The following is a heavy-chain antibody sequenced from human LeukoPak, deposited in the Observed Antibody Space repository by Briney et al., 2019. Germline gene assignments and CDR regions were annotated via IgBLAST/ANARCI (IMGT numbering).Heavy chain of an antibody. CDR3: ARGQGKSYGMDV. V-gene: IGHV1-69*04. CDR2: IIPILGIA. Sequence: ASVTVSFKASGGTFINYAISWVRQAPGQGREWMGRIIPILGIANYAQKFQGRVTITADKSTSTAYMELSSLRSEDTAVYYCARGQGKSYGMDVWGQGTTVTVSS. D-gene: IGHD4-23*01. J-gene: IGHJ6*02. CDR1: GGTFINYA.